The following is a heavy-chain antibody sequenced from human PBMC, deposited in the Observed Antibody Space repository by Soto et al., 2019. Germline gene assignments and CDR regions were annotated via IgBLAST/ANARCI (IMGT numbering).Heavy chain of an antibody. CDR1: GYTFTDYY. D-gene: IGHD5-12*01. Sequence: QVQLVSSGAEVKKPGASVKVSCRASGYTFTDYYIHWVRQAPGQGLQWVGWINPNSGATEYAQKCHGRVTLTRDPSISTVYMEVTRLRSDDTALYFCARAAPLRYSGYALDHWGQGTRVTVST. CDR3: ARAAPLRYSGYALDH. V-gene: IGHV1-2*02. CDR2: INPNSGAT. J-gene: IGHJ4*02.